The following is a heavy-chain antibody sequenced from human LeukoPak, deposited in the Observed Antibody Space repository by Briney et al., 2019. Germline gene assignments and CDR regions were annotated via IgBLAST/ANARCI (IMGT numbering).Heavy chain of an antibody. D-gene: IGHD3-10*01. CDR2: MNPNSGNT. V-gene: IGHV1-8*01. J-gene: IGHJ5*02. CDR1: GYTFTSYD. Sequence: ASVKVSCKASGYTFTSYDINWVRQASGQRLEWMGWMNPNSGNTGYAQKFQGRVTMTRNTSISTAYMELSSLRSGDTAVYYCARRPPRYYSVNWFDPWGQGTLVTVSS. CDR3: ARRPPRYYSVNWFDP.